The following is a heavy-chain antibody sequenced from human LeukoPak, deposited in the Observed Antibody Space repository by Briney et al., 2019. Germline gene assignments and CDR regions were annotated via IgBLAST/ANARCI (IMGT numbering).Heavy chain of an antibody. CDR2: IYHSGST. CDR3: ARDRDFMIVGNFDY. V-gene: IGHV4-38-2*02. CDR1: GYSISSGYY. J-gene: IGHJ4*02. D-gene: IGHD3-22*01. Sequence: NSSETLSLTCTVSGYSISSGYYWGWIRQPPGKGLEWIGSIYHSGSTYYNPSLKSRVTISVDTSKNQFSLKLSSVTAADTAVYYCARDRDFMIVGNFDYWGQGTLVTVSS.